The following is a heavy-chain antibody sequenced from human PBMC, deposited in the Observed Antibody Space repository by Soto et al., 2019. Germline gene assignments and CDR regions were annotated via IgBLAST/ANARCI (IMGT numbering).Heavy chain of an antibody. V-gene: IGHV4-4*02. J-gene: IGHJ4*02. CDR3: ARGISGGRHFDY. D-gene: IGHD2-15*01. CDR1: GGSIISSNW. CDR2: IYHSGST. Sequence: SETLSLTCAVSGGSIISSNWWSWVRHPPGKGPEWIGEIYHSGSTNYNPSLKSRVTISVDKSKNQFSLKLSSVTAADTAVYYCARGISGGRHFDYWGQGTLVTVSS.